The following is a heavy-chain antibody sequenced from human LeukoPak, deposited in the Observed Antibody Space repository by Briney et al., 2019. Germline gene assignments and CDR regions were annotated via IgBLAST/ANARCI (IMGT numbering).Heavy chain of an antibody. Sequence: GGSLRLSCAASGVTFSSYAMSWVRQAPGKGLEWDSAISGSGGSTYYADSVKGRFTISRDNSKNTLYLQMNSLRAEDTAVYYCAKDLPPYYYDSSGYFDYWGQGTLVTVSS. CDR1: GVTFSSYA. V-gene: IGHV3-23*01. CDR2: ISGSGGST. D-gene: IGHD3-22*01. J-gene: IGHJ4*02. CDR3: AKDLPPYYYDSSGYFDY.